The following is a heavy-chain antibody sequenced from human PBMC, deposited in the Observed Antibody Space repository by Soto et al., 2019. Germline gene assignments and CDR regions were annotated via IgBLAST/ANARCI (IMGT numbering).Heavy chain of an antibody. CDR3: AKDYYGSGRDY. Sequence: QVQLVESGGGVVQPGRSLRLSCAASGFTFSSYGMHWVRQAPGKGLEWVAVISYDGSNKYYADYVKGRFTISRDNSKNTLYLQMNSLRAEDTAVYYCAKDYYGSGRDYWGQGTLVTVSS. CDR1: GFTFSSYG. D-gene: IGHD3-10*01. J-gene: IGHJ4*02. V-gene: IGHV3-30*18. CDR2: ISYDGSNK.